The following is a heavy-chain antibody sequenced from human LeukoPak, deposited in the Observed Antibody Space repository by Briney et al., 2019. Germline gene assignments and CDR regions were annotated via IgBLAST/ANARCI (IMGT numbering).Heavy chain of an antibody. CDR1: RFTFSSYG. CDR3: ASLRKT. V-gene: IGHV3-23*01. J-gene: IGHJ5*02. CDR2: ISGGGVNT. Sequence: GGSLRLSCTASRFTFSSYGMTWVRQAPGKGLEWVSAISGGGVNTYYADSVKGRFTISRDNSKNMLHLQMNSLRAEDTAVYYCASLRKTWGQGTLVTVSS.